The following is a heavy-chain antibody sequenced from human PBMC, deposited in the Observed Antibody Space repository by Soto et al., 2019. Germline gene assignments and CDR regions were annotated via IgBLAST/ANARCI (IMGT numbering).Heavy chain of an antibody. CDR1: GFSLSTSGVG. J-gene: IGHJ4*02. CDR2: IYWDDDK. CDR3: AHRQTYCGGNCYSGFDY. D-gene: IGHD2-21*02. V-gene: IGHV2-5*02. Sequence: QSTLKESGPTLVKPTQTLTLTCTFSGFSLSTSGVGVGWIRQPPGKALEWLALIYWDDDKRYSPSLKSRLTITKDTSKNQVVLTMTNMDPVDTATYYCAHRQTYCGGNCYSGFDYWGQGTLVTVSS.